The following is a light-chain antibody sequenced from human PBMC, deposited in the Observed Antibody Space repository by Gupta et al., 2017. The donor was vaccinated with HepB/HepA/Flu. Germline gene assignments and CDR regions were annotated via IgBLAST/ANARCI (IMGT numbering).Light chain of an antibody. CDR2: DAS. CDR3: QQDGSSGT. V-gene: IGKV3-20*01. CDR1: QRVSSNN. J-gene: IGKJ1*01. Sequence: IVLTQSPCTLSLSPGESATLSCRASQRVSSNNSLAWYQQKRGQAPRLIIYDASSRATGIPDRFSGRGDEKDFTLTSSRLEDEVCAVYYVQQDGSSGTFGQGTKVEMK.